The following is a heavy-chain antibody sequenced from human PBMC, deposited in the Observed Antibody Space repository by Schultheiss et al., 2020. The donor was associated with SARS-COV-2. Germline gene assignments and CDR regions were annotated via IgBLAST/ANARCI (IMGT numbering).Heavy chain of an antibody. CDR3: ARRYCSSTSCHSGAFDI. CDR1: GGSFSGYY. D-gene: IGHD2-2*01. J-gene: IGHJ3*02. CDR2: INHSGST. V-gene: IGHV4-34*01. Sequence: SETLSLTCAVYGGSFSGYYWSWIRQPPGKGLEWIGEINHSGSTNYNPSLKSRVTISVDTSKNQFSLKLSSVTAADTAVYYCARRYCSSTSCHSGAFDIWGQGTMVTVSS.